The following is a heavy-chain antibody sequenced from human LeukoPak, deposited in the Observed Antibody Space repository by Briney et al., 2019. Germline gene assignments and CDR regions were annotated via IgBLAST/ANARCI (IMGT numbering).Heavy chain of an antibody. CDR1: GYTFTGYY. CDR2: INPNSGGT. D-gene: IGHD6-19*01. CDR3: ARDRPYSDGRGWYPEGYYYYYGMDV. Sequence: ASVKVSCKASGYTFTGYYMHWVRQAPGQGLEWMGWINPNSGGTNYAQKFQGWVTMTRDTSISTAYMELSRLRSDDTAVYYCARDRPYSDGRGWYPEGYYYYYGMDVWGQGTTVTVSS. J-gene: IGHJ6*02. V-gene: IGHV1-2*04.